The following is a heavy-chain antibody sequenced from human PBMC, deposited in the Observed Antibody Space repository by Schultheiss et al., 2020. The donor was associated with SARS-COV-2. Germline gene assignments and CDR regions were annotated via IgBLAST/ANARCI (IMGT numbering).Heavy chain of an antibody. CDR3: ARLIEGPTVTAPFDY. V-gene: IGHV5-51*01. CDR1: GYSFTSYW. D-gene: IGHD4-17*01. Sequence: GESLKISCKGSGYSFTSYWISWVRQMPGKGLEWMGIIYPGDSDTRYSPSFQGQVTISADKSISTAYLQWSSLKASDTAMYYCARLIEGPTVTAPFDYWGQGTLVTVSS. J-gene: IGHJ4*02. CDR2: IYPGDSDT.